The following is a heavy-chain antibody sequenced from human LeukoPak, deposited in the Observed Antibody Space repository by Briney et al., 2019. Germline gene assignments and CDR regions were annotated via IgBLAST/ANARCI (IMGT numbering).Heavy chain of an antibody. CDR1: EFDFNTHA. D-gene: IGHD6-13*01. Sequence: GGSLRLSCAASEFDFNTHAMTWVRQAPGKGLEWVSAISISGTKTYYADSVKGRFTISRDNSKNTLYLQMNSLRAEDTAVYYCVRDNPRQQGFAYWGQGTLVTVSS. CDR3: VRDNPRQQGFAY. V-gene: IGHV3-23*01. J-gene: IGHJ4*02. CDR2: ISISGTKT.